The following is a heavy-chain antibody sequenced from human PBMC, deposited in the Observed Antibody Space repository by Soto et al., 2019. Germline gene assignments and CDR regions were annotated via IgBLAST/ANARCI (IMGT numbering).Heavy chain of an antibody. J-gene: IGHJ6*02. Sequence: ASVKDSCKASGYTFTDYYMHWVRQAPGQGLEWMGWIKPNSGGTNYAQKFQGRVTMTRDTSISTAYMELNRLRSDDTAVYYCARDQSPSSGWPGMDVWGQGTTVTVSS. CDR3: ARDQSPSSGWPGMDV. D-gene: IGHD6-19*01. V-gene: IGHV1-2*02. CDR1: GYTFTDYY. CDR2: IKPNSGGT.